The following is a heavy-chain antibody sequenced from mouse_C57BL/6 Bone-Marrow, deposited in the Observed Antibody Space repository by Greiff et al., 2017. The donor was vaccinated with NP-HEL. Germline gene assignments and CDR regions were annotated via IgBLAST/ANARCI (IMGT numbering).Heavy chain of an antibody. V-gene: IGHV1-52*01. J-gene: IGHJ1*03. CDR2: IDPADGET. CDR1: GYTFTSYR. CDR3: ARWWYFGV. Sequence: QVQLQQPGAELVRPGASVKLSCKASGYTFTSYRMNWVKQRPRQGLEWIGKIDPADGETNYNQKFKGKATLTVDQSSSTEYMVLSSLTSEDSAVYFCARWWYFGVCCTGTAVTLTS.